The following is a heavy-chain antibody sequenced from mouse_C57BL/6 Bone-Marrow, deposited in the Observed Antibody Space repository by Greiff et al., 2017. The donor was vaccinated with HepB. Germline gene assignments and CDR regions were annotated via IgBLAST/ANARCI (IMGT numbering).Heavy chain of an antibody. CDR2: INSDGGST. D-gene: IGHD2-4*01. V-gene: IGHV5-2*01. Sequence: EVQGVESGGGLVQPGESLKLSCESNEYEFPSHDMSWVRKTPEKRLELVAAINSDGGSTYYPDTLERRFIISRDNTKKTLYLQMSSRRSEDTALYYCARMGDYDYGFAYWGQGTLVTVSA. CDR1: EYEFPSHD. CDR3: ARMGDYDYGFAY. J-gene: IGHJ3*01.